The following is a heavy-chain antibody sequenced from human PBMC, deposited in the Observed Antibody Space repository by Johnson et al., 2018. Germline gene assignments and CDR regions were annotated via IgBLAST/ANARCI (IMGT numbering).Heavy chain of an antibody. CDR1: GFTFDDYA. Sequence: VQLVQSGGGLVQAGRSLRLSCAASGFTFDDYAMHWVRQAPGKGLEWVSGISWNSGSIGYADSVKGRFTISRDNAKNSLYLQMNSLRAEDTALYYCAKDFIDSGSYSDAAFDIWGQGTMVTVSS. J-gene: IGHJ3*02. V-gene: IGHV3-9*01. D-gene: IGHD1-26*01. CDR2: ISWNSGSI. CDR3: AKDFIDSGSYSDAAFDI.